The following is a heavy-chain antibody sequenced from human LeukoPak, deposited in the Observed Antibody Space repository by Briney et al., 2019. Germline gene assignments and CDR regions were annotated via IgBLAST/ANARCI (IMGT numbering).Heavy chain of an antibody. CDR1: GYTFTTYD. J-gene: IGHJ4*02. D-gene: IGHD2-15*01. V-gene: IGHV1-8*01. CDR2: MNPSSGNT. Sequence: ASVKVSCKASGYTFTTYDINWVRQATGQGLEWMGWMNPSSGNTGYAHKFQGRVTMTRNTAINTAYMELSSLRSEDTAVYYCARVASPIDYWGQGTLVTVSS. CDR3: ARVASPIDY.